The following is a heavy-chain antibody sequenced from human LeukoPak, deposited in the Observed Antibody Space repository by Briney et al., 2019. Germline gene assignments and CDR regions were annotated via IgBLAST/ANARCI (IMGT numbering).Heavy chain of an antibody. CDR1: GFTFSNYG. J-gene: IGHJ3*02. CDR3: AKDLGYNWNFDAFDI. V-gene: IGHV3-30*02. CDR2: IRYDGSNK. Sequence: GGSLRLSCAASGFTFSNYGMHWVRQAPGKGLEWVTFIRYDGSNKYSADSVKGRFTISRDNSRNTLYLQMYSLRPEDTAVYYCAKDLGYNWNFDAFDIWGQGTMVTVSS. D-gene: IGHD1-1*01.